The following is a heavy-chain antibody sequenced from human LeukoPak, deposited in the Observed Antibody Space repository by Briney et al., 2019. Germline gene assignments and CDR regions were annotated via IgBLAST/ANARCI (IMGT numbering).Heavy chain of an antibody. Sequence: GASVKVSCKASGGTFSSYAISWVRQAPGQGLEWMGRIIPILGIANYAQKFQGRVTITADKSTSTAYMELSSLRSEDTAVYYCARGLVGAPGVFDYWGQGTLVTVSS. CDR3: ARGLVGAPGVFDY. V-gene: IGHV1-69*04. CDR1: GGTFSSYA. J-gene: IGHJ4*02. D-gene: IGHD1-26*01. CDR2: IIPILGIA.